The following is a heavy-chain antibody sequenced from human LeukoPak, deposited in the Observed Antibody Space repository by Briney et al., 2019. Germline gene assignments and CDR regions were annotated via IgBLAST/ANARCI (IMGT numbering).Heavy chain of an antibody. CDR2: TSYDGSNK. Sequence: GGPLRLSCVASGFTFTTYAMHWVRQAPGKGLEWVAVTSYDGSNKHYADSVKGRFTISRDNSKNTLYLQVNSLRAEDTGAYYCARDSSTSIFSLNTFDIWGQGTMVTVSS. CDR3: ARDSSTSIFSLNTFDI. D-gene: IGHD2-2*01. CDR1: GFTFTTYA. J-gene: IGHJ3*02. V-gene: IGHV3-30*04.